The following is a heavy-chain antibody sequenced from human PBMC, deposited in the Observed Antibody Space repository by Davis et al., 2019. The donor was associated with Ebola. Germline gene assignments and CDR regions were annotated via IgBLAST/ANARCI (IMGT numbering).Heavy chain of an antibody. D-gene: IGHD3-10*01. CDR3: ARAMVTMVSFAFDI. CDR1: GGSINNYF. J-gene: IGHJ3*02. V-gene: IGHV4-59*12. CDR2: IHYLGNT. Sequence: SETLSLTCTVSGGSINNYFWSWIRQPPGKGLEWIGNIHYLGNTNYNPSLKSRVTMSVDTSKNQFSLKLSSVTAADTAVYYCARAMVTMVSFAFDIWGQGTVVTVSS.